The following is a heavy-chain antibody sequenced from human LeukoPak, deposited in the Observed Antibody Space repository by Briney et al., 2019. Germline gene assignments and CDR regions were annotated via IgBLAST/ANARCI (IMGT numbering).Heavy chain of an antibody. D-gene: IGHD6-19*01. CDR2: IYHSGST. CDR1: GYSTSSGYY. J-gene: IGHJ4*02. Sequence: PSETLSLTCAVSGYSTSSGYYWGWIRQPPGKGLEWIGSIYHSGSTYYNPSLKSRVTISVDTSKNQFSLKLSSVTAADTAVYYCAREGGSGWYYFDYWGQGTLVTVSS. V-gene: IGHV4-38-2*02. CDR3: AREGGSGWYYFDY.